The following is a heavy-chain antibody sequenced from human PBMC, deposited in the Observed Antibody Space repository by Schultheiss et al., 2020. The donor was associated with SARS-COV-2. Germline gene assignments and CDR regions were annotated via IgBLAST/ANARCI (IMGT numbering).Heavy chain of an antibody. V-gene: IGHV3-48*04. J-gene: IGHJ6*02. D-gene: IGHD3-3*01. CDR1: GFTFGSYS. CDR3: ARPLAYYDFWSGYYSDYYGMDV. Sequence: GGSLRLSCAASGFTFGSYSMNWVRQAPGKGLEWVSYISSSGSTIYYADSVKGRFTISRDNAKNSLYLQMNSLRAEDTAVYYCARPLAYYDFWSGYYSDYYGMDVWGQGTTVTVSS. CDR2: ISSSGSTI.